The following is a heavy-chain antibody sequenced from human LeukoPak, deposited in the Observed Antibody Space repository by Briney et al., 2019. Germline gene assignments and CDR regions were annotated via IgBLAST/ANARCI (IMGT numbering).Heavy chain of an antibody. CDR1: GGSISSGSYY. CDR2: IYTSGST. V-gene: IGHV4-61*02. D-gene: IGHD3-3*01. Sequence: SQTLSLTCTVSGGSISSGSYYWSWIRQPAGKGLEWIGRIYTSGSTNYNPSLKSRVTISVGTSKNQFSLKLSSVTAADTAVYYCARDLGWLLAFDIWGQGTMVTVSS. CDR3: ARDLGWLLAFDI. J-gene: IGHJ3*02.